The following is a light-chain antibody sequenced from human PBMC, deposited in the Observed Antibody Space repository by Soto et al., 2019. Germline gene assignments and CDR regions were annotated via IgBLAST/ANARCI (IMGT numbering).Light chain of an antibody. V-gene: IGLV1-47*01. CDR3: AAWDDSLSGNVV. Sequence: QSVLTQPPSASGTPGQRVTISCSGSSSNIGSNYVYWYQQLPGTAPKLLIYRNNQRPSGVPDRFSGSKSGTSASRAISGLRSEDECDYYCAAWDDSLSGNVVFGGGTKLTVL. CDR2: RNN. J-gene: IGLJ2*01. CDR1: SSNIGSNY.